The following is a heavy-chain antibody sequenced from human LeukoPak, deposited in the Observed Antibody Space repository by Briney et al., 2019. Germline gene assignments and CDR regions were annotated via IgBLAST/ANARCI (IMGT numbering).Heavy chain of an antibody. D-gene: IGHD3-22*01. CDR3: AKDSSSGYWTAFDY. V-gene: IGHV3-7*01. CDR2: IKQDGSEK. Sequence: PGGSLRLSCAASGFTFSSYWMSWVRQAPGKGLEWVANIKQDGSEKYYVDSVKGRFTISRDNAKNSLYLQMNSLGAEDTAVYYCAKDSSSGYWTAFDYWGQGTLVTVSS. CDR1: GFTFSSYW. J-gene: IGHJ4*02.